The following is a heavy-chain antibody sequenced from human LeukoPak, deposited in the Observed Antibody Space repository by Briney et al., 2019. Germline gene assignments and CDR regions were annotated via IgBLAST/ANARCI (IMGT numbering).Heavy chain of an antibody. CDR3: ASWEGIAVSGHFDH. V-gene: IGHV3-66*01. J-gene: IGHJ4*02. D-gene: IGHD6-19*01. CDR2: IYRDGRT. Sequence: GGSLRLSCAVSGFTVNEKYMSWVRQSPGKGLEWVAAIYRDGRTYYADSVRGRFTISRDTSKNTVFLRMNSLRVEDTATYYCASWEGIAVSGHFDHWAQGTLVTVSS. CDR1: GFTVNEKY.